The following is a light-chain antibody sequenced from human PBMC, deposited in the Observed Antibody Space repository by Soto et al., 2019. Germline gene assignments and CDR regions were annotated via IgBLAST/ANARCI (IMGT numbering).Light chain of an antibody. CDR3: SSFTSMSSLV. J-gene: IGLJ3*02. CDR1: SSDLGGYNY. CDR2: EVS. V-gene: IGLV2-14*01. Sequence: QSALTQPASVSGSPGQSITISCTGTSSDLGGYNYVSWYQQHPGKVPKLMIYEVSNRPSGVSNRFSGSKSGNTASLTISGLQAEDEADYYCSSFTSMSSLVFGGGTQLTVL.